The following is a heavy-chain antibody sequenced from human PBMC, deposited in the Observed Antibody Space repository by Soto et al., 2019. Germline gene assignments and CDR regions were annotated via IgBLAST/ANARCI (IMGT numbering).Heavy chain of an antibody. CDR3: ARDEVFWSSSSDVGWFDP. V-gene: IGHV1-69*01. Sequence: QVQLVQSGAEVKKPGSSVKVSCKASGGTFSSYAISWVRQAPGQGLEWMGGIILIFGTANYAQKFQGRVTITADESTSTAYMELSSLRSEDTAVYYCARDEVFWSSSSDVGWFDPWGQGTLVTVSS. CDR2: IILIFGTA. J-gene: IGHJ5*02. D-gene: IGHD6-6*01. CDR1: GGTFSSYA.